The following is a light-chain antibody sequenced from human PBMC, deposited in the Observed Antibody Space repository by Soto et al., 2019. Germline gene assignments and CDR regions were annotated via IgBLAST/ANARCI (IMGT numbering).Light chain of an antibody. J-gene: IGLJ3*02. Sequence: QSALTQPASVSGSPGQSITISCTGTSSDIGTYNYVSWYQQHPGKAPKLMIYEVINRPSGISNRFSGSKSGNTASLTISGLQAEDEADYYCSSYTTSNPLEVFGGGTKVTVL. CDR1: SSDIGTYNY. CDR3: SSYTTSNPLEV. CDR2: EVI. V-gene: IGLV2-14*01.